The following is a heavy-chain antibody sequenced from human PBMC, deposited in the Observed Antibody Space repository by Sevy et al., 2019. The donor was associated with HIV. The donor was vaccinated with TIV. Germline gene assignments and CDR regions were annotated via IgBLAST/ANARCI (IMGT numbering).Heavy chain of an antibody. D-gene: IGHD1-26*01. V-gene: IGHV3-7*03. CDR2: IKQDGSEA. CDR3: VRDKEVGASILDA. J-gene: IGHJ5*02. CDR1: GFNFRNFW. Sequence: GGSLRLSCVASGFNFRNFWMSWVRQAPGKGLECVADIKQDGSEAYYLDPVKGRFTISRDNAKNSLYLQMNSLRDEDTAMYFCVRDKEVGASILDAWGQGTPVTVSS.